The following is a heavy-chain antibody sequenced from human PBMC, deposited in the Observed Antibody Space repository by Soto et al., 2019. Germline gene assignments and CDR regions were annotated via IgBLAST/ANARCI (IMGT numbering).Heavy chain of an antibody. D-gene: IGHD3-3*01. V-gene: IGHV4-59*01. CDR1: GGSISSYY. Sequence: QVQLQESGPGLVKPSETLSLTCTVSGGSISSYYWSWIRQPPGKGLEWIGYIYYSWSTNYNPSLKSRVTISVDTSKNQFSLKLSSVTAADTAVYYCARGPYDFWSGYYDYWGQGTLVTVSS. CDR2: IYYSWST. CDR3: ARGPYDFWSGYYDY. J-gene: IGHJ4*02.